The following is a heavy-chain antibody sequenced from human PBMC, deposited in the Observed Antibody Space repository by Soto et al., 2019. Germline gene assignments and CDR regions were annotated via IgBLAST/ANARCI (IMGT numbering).Heavy chain of an antibody. Sequence: SVKVSCKASGGTFSSYAISWVRQAPGQGLEWMGGIIPIFGTANYAQKFQGRVTITADESTSTAYMELSSLRSEDTAVYYCARDYYDSSGPFDYWGQGTLVTVSS. J-gene: IGHJ4*02. CDR2: IIPIFGTA. CDR1: GGTFSSYA. CDR3: ARDYYDSSGPFDY. D-gene: IGHD3-22*01. V-gene: IGHV1-69*13.